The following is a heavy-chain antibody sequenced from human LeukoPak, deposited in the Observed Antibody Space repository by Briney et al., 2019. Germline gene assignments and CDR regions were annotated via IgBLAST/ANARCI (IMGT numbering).Heavy chain of an antibody. Sequence: PGGSLRLSCAASGFTFSSYSMNWVRQDPGKGLEWVSSISSSSSYIHYADSVKGRFTISRDNAKNSLYLQMNSLRAEDTAVYYCARDGSGSLDYWGQGTLVTVSS. CDR3: ARDGSGSLDY. D-gene: IGHD3-10*01. CDR1: GFTFSSYS. V-gene: IGHV3-21*01. J-gene: IGHJ4*02. CDR2: ISSSSSYI.